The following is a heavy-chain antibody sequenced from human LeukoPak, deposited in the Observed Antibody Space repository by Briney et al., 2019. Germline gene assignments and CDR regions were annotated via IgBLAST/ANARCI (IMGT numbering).Heavy chain of an antibody. V-gene: IGHV3-9*01. CDR2: ISWNSGIL. J-gene: IGHJ4*02. CDR1: GFTFDDYT. D-gene: IGHD1-1*01. Sequence: GRSLRLSCAASGFTFDDYTMHWVRQAPGKGLEWVSGISWNSGILGYADSVKGRFTISSDNAKNSLYLQMSSLTADDTALYYCARNEWQAYYFDYWGQGTLVTVSS. CDR3: ARNEWQAYYFDY.